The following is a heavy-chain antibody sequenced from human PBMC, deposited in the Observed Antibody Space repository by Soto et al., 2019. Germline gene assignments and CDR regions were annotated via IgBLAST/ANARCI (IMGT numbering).Heavy chain of an antibody. J-gene: IGHJ6*02. CDR3: ARGARGGSGSPASYYYSGLDV. Sequence: DVHLLESGGHLVQPGGSLRLSCAASGFTFSSYAMSWVRQAPGKGLEWVSSVSAGGDMTYYSDSVKGRFTISRDNSHNARFLQMTSLRIADTALYYCARGARGGSGSPASYYYSGLDVWGQGATVSVS. D-gene: IGHD3-10*01. V-gene: IGHV3-23*01. CDR1: GFTFSSYA. CDR2: VSAGGDMT.